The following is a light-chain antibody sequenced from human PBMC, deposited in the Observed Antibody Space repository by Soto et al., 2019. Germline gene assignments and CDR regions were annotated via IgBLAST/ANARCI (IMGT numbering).Light chain of an antibody. CDR2: AAT. CDR1: QDINSR. Sequence: DIQMTHSPSSLSAAVGDTVTITCRASQDINSRLAWFQQQPGRPPKYVIQAATMLQSGFPSRFAGSGSGRDFTLTIHTLQPEDSATYYCLQVANFPRTFGQGTRLEIK. J-gene: IGKJ5*01. CDR3: LQVANFPRT. V-gene: IGKV1-12*01.